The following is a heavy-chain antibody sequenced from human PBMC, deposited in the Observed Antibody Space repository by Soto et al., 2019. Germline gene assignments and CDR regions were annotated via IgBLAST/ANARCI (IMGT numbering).Heavy chain of an antibody. D-gene: IGHD6-6*01. CDR2: ISAYNGNT. CDR1: GYTFTSYG. Sequence: ASVKVSCKASGYTFTSYGISWVRQAPGQGLEWMGWISAYNGNTNYAQKLQGRVTMTTDTSTSTAYMELRSLRSDDTAVYYCARGLEYSSSFAYYGMDVWGQGTTVTVS. V-gene: IGHV1-18*04. CDR3: ARGLEYSSSFAYYGMDV. J-gene: IGHJ6*02.